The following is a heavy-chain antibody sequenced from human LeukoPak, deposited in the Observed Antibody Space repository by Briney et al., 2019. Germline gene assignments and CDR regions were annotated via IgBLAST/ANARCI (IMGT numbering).Heavy chain of an antibody. CDR1: GFTVSSNY. Sequence: GGSLRLPCAASGFTVSSNYMSWVRQAPGKGLEWVSVIYSGGSTYYADSVKGRFAISRDKSSNTLYLQMNSLRAEDTAVYYCAKGGAIRAFDYWGQGTLVTVSS. J-gene: IGHJ4*02. CDR2: IYSGGST. D-gene: IGHD2-2*01. CDR3: AKGGAIRAFDY. V-gene: IGHV3-53*01.